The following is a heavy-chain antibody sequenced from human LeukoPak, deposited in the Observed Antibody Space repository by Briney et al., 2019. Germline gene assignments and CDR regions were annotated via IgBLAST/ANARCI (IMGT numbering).Heavy chain of an antibody. Sequence: GGSLRLSCGASGFTLRNYGMTWVRQAPGKGLEWVSIISSAGATTYYAESVKGRLTISRDNSKNTVYLQMYSLRADDTAVYYCAKGNFYHHDPAGYLEEHALDMWGQGTMVTVSS. CDR3: AKGNFYHHDPAGYLEEHALDM. V-gene: IGHV3-23*01. D-gene: IGHD3-9*01. CDR1: GFTLRNYG. J-gene: IGHJ3*02. CDR2: ISSAGATT.